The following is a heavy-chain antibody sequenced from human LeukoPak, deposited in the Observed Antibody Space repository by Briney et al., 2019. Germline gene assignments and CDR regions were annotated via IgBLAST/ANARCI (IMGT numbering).Heavy chain of an antibody. CDR2: IDHSGRT. CDR3: ASKEYYYYGMDV. Sequence: SETLSLTCAVSGGSSSSSNWWNWFGRPPGRGWGWFGEIDHSGRTNYNPSLKSRVTISVDKSKNQISLKLSSVTAADTAVYYCASKEYYYYGMDVWGQGTTVTVSS. J-gene: IGHJ6*01. CDR1: GGSSSSSNW. V-gene: IGHV4-4*02.